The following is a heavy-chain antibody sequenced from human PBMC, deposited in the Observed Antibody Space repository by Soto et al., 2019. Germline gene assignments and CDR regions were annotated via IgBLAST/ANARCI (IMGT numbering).Heavy chain of an antibody. CDR2: IIPIFGTA. J-gene: IGHJ6*02. D-gene: IGHD3-10*01. CDR3: ARALSLLWFGELWDGMDV. V-gene: IGHV1-69*13. Sequence: AVKVSCKASGGTFSSYAISWVLQSPLQGLEWMGGIIPIFGTANYAQKFQGRVTITADESTSTAYMELSSLRSEDTAVYYCARALSLLWFGELWDGMDVWGQGTTVTVSS. CDR1: GGTFSSYA.